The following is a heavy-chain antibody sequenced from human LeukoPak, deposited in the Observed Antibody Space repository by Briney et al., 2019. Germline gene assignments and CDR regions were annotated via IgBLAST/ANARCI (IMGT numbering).Heavy chain of an antibody. D-gene: IGHD6-6*01. J-gene: IGHJ4*02. CDR2: FDPEDGET. Sequence: ASVKVSCKVSGYTXTELSMHWVRQAPGKGLEWMGGFDPEDGETIYAQKFQGRVTMTEDTSTDTAYMELSSLRSEDTAVYYCATDSAARPYYFDYWGQGTLVTVSS. CDR3: ATDSAARPYYFDY. CDR1: GYTXTELS. V-gene: IGHV1-24*01.